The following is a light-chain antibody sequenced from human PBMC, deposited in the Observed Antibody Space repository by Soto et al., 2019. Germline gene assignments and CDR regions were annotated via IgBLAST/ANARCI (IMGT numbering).Light chain of an antibody. CDR3: QQYNTWT. CDR2: DAS. J-gene: IGKJ1*01. CDR1: QSISSW. Sequence: DIQMTQSPSTLSGSVGDRVTITCRASQSISSWLAWYQQKPGKAPKLLIYDASSLESGVPSRFSGSGSGTEFTLTISSLQPDDFATYYCQQYNTWTFGQGTKVDNK. V-gene: IGKV1-5*01.